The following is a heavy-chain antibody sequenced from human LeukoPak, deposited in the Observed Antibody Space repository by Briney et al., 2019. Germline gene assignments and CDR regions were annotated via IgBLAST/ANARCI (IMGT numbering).Heavy chain of an antibody. V-gene: IGHV4-59*12. CDR3: ARDTHYDFWSGIDS. CDR2: IYYSGST. Sequence: SETLSLTCTVSGGSISTYYWSWIRQPPGKGLEWIGYIYYSGSTKYNPSLKSRVTISVDTSENQFSLKLSSVTAADTAMYYCARDTHYDFWSGIDSWGQGTPVTVSS. CDR1: GGSISTYY. D-gene: IGHD3-3*01. J-gene: IGHJ4*02.